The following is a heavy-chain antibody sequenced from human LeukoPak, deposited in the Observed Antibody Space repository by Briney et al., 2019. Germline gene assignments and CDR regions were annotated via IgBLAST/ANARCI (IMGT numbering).Heavy chain of an antibody. D-gene: IGHD4-23*01. V-gene: IGHV3-48*04. Sequence: GGSLRLSCAASGFTFSSCSMNWVRQAPGKGLEWVSYISSSSSTIYYADSVKGRFTISRDNAKNSLYLQMNSLRAEDTAVYYCARAFGTTVVTPDYWGQGTLVTVSS. CDR3: ARAFGTTVVTPDY. CDR2: ISSSSSTI. J-gene: IGHJ4*02. CDR1: GFTFSSCS.